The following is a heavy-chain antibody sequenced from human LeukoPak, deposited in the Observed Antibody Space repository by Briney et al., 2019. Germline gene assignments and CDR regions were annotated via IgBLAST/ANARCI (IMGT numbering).Heavy chain of an antibody. Sequence: GGSLRLSCAASGFTFSNYAMNWVRQAPGKGLEWVSLISGSGVNTYYADSVKGRFTISRDNSKNTVSLQMNSLRGEDTVVYYCAKDVRVGGGGMDVWGQGTPVTVSS. D-gene: IGHD1-26*01. V-gene: IGHV3-23*01. CDR1: GFTFSNYA. CDR2: ISGSGVNT. J-gene: IGHJ6*02. CDR3: AKDVRVGGGGMDV.